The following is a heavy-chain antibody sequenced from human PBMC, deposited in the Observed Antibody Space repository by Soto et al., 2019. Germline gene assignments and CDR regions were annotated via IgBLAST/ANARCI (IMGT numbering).Heavy chain of an antibody. D-gene: IGHD6-19*01. J-gene: IGHJ4*02. CDR3: AGAGQWLAPSYLDY. CDR1: GGSISSGGYY. Sequence: PSETLSLTCTVSGGSISSGGYYWSWIRQHPGKGLEWIGYIYYSGSTYYNPSLKSRVTISVDTSKNQFSLKLSSVTAADTAVYYCAGAGQWLAPSYLDYWGQGTLVTVSS. CDR2: IYYSGST. V-gene: IGHV4-31*03.